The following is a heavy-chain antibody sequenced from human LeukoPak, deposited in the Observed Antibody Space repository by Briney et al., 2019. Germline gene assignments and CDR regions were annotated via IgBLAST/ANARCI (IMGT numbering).Heavy chain of an antibody. CDR2: MNPNSGNT. J-gene: IGHJ5*02. CDR3: ARGPYTHYDSSGDYYNWFDP. Sequence: ASVKVSCKASGYTFASYDINWVGQATGQRLEWMGWMNPNSGNTGYAQKSQGRVTITMNTSISTAYMELRSLTSEDTAVYYCARGPYTHYDSSGDYYNWFDPWGQGTLVTVSS. D-gene: IGHD3-22*01. CDR1: GYTFASYD. V-gene: IGHV1-8*03.